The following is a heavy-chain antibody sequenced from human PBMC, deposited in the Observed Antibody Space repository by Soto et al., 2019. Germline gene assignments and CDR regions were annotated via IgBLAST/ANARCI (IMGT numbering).Heavy chain of an antibody. CDR2: ISGSGGST. CDR3: AKVLLPYCSSTSCRPGIFDY. V-gene: IGHV3-23*01. Sequence: GGSLRLSCAASGFTFSSYAMSWVRQAPGKGLEWVSAISGSGGSTYYADSVKGRFTISRDNSKNTLYLQMNSLRAEDTAVYYCAKVLLPYCSSTSCRPGIFDYWGQGTLVTVSS. J-gene: IGHJ4*02. D-gene: IGHD2-2*01. CDR1: GFTFSSYA.